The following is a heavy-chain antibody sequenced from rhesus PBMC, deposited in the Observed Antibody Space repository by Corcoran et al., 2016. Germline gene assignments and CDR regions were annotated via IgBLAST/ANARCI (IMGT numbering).Heavy chain of an antibody. J-gene: IGHJ4*01. CDR3: ARGQAAAGGY. CDR2: IYGSSGST. V-gene: IGHV4S7*01. CDR1: GYSISSNY. D-gene: IGHD6-25*01. Sequence: QVQLQESGPGLVKPSETLSLTCAVSGYSISSNYWSWIPQPPGKGLEWIGYIYGSSGSTYYHPSLQSRVTISIDTSKIQFSLKLSSVTAADTAVYYCARGQAAAGGYWGQGVLVTVSS.